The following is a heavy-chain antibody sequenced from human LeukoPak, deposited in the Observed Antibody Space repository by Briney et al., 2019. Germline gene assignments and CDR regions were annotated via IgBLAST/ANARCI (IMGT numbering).Heavy chain of an antibody. V-gene: IGHV4-34*01. CDR1: GGSFSGYY. Sequence: SETLSLTCAVYGGSFSGYYWSWIRQPPGKGLEWIGEINHSGSTNYNPSLKSRVTISVDTSKNQFSLKLSSVTAADTAVYYCARLFPLKYCGGDCYRGYYYYYYMDVWGKGTTVTISS. D-gene: IGHD2-21*02. CDR2: INHSGST. J-gene: IGHJ6*03. CDR3: ARLFPLKYCGGDCYRGYYYYYYMDV.